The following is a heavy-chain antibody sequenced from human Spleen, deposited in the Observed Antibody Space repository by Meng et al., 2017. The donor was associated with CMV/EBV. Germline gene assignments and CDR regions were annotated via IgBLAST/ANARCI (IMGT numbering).Heavy chain of an antibody. CDR2: INPKSGDT. J-gene: IGHJ4*02. D-gene: IGHD5-24*01. CDR3: ARQSERWLQFGY. CDR1: GYTFTGYD. Sequence: CEASGYTFTGYDMHWVRQAPGQGLEWMGWINPKSGDTNYAQKFQGRVTMTRDPSISTAYMELSRLRSDDTAVYYCARQSERWLQFGYWGQGTLVPSPQ. V-gene: IGHV1-2*02.